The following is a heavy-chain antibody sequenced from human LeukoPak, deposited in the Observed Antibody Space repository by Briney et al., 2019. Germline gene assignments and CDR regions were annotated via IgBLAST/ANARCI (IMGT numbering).Heavy chain of an antibody. Sequence: GGSLRLSCAACGFAFSSYARTWVRQAPGKGLEWVSSIRGSGGSTYYADSVKGRLTVSRDNSKSMVYLQMSSLRAEETAVYYCARLGVTYSFDWWGQGALVTVSS. CDR3: ARLGVTYSFDW. J-gene: IGHJ4*02. CDR1: GFAFSSYA. D-gene: IGHD2-21*02. V-gene: IGHV3-23*01. CDR2: IRGSGGST.